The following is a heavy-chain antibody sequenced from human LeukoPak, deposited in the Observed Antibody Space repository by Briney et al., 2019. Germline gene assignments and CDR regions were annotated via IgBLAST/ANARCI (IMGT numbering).Heavy chain of an antibody. Sequence: PSETLSLTCTDSGGSISSGTYYWSWIRQPAGKGLEWIGRIYTSGSTNYNPSLKSRVTISVDTSKNQFSLKLSSVTAADTAVYYCARDNVYYYGSGVLYYFDYWGQGTLVTVSS. CDR1: GGSISSGTYY. J-gene: IGHJ4*02. CDR2: IYTSGST. CDR3: ARDNVYYYGSGVLYYFDY. V-gene: IGHV4-61*02. D-gene: IGHD3-10*01.